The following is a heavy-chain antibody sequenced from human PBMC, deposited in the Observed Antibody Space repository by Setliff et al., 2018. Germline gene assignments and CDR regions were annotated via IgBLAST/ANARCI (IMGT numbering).Heavy chain of an antibody. D-gene: IGHD6-13*01. CDR3: ASSVAAAGMLYYYYGMDV. Sequence: PGGSLRLSCAASGFSFESHGMHWVRQAPGKGLEWVAVISYDGSNKYYADSVKGRFTISRDNSKNTLYLQMNSLRAEDTAVYYCASSVAAAGMLYYYYGMDVWGQGTTVTVSS. J-gene: IGHJ6*02. CDR2: ISYDGSNK. CDR1: GFSFESHG. V-gene: IGHV3-30*19.